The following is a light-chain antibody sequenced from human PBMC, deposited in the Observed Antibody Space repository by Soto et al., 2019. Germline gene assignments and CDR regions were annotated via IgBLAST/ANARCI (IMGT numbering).Light chain of an antibody. CDR2: KAS. CDR1: QSISIW. J-gene: IGKJ2*01. Sequence: DLQMTQSPSTLSASVGDRVTITCRASQSISIWLAWYQQKPGKAPKLLIYKASSLESGGPSRFSGSGSGTEFTLTISSLQPDDFATYYCQQYNSFSYTFGQGTKLEIK. V-gene: IGKV1-5*03. CDR3: QQYNSFSYT.